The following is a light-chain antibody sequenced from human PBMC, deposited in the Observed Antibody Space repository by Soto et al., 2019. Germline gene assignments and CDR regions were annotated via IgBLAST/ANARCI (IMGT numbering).Light chain of an antibody. J-gene: IGKJ4*01. CDR3: QQYDISPLT. CDR2: GAS. Sequence: EIVLTQSPGTLSLSPGERATLSCRASQSVSSSYLAWYQQNPGQAPRLLIYGASSRATGIPDRLSGSGSGIDFTLTISRLEPEDFAVYYCQQYDISPLTFGGGTKVEIK. CDR1: QSVSSSY. V-gene: IGKV3-20*01.